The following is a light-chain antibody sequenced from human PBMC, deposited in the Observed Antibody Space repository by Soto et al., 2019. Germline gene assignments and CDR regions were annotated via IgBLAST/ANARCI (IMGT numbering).Light chain of an antibody. J-gene: IGKJ1*01. CDR3: QHYNSYSEA. V-gene: IGKV1-5*03. CDR2: KAS. Sequence: DIQMTQSPSTLSGSVGDRVTITCRASQTISSWLAWYQQKPGKAPKLLIYKASTLKSGVPSRFSGSGSGTEFTLTISSLQPDEVATYYCQHYNSYSEAFGQGTKVELK. CDR1: QTISSW.